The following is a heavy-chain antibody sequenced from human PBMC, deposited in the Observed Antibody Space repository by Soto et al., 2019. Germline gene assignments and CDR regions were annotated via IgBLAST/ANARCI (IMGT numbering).Heavy chain of an antibody. CDR1: GYTFTSYD. CDR2: MNPNSGNT. D-gene: IGHD3-9*01. J-gene: IGHJ6*03. Sequence: QVQLVQSGAEVKKPGASVKVSCKASGYTFTSYDINWVRQATGQGLEWMGWMNPNSGNTGYAQKFQGRVTITRNTSISTAYMELSSLRSEDTAVYYCARSPYDILTGYYSYYYMDVWGKGTTVTVSS. V-gene: IGHV1-8*01. CDR3: ARSPYDILTGYYSYYYMDV.